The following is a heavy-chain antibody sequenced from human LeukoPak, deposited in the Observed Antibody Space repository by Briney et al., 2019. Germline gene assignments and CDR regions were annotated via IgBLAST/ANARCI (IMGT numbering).Heavy chain of an antibody. J-gene: IGHJ6*02. Sequence: HPGGSLRLSCAASGFTFSSYGMHWVRQAPGKGLEWVAVISYDGNNKHYADSVKGRFTISGDNSKNTLYLQMNSLRVEDTAVYYCAKSPLDTNGWWAHGMDVRGRGTTVTVSS. CDR3: AKSPLDTNGWWAHGMDV. V-gene: IGHV3-30*18. D-gene: IGHD2-8*02. CDR1: GFTFSSYG. CDR2: ISYDGNNK.